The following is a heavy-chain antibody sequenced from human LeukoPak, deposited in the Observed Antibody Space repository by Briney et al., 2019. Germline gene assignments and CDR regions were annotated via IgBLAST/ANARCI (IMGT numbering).Heavy chain of an antibody. CDR3: AKDQFRSVVVIASAIGIRDFDY. D-gene: IGHD2-21*01. Sequence: GGSLRLSCAASGFTFGSYGMHWVRQAPGKGLEWVAFIRYDGSNKYYADSVKGRFTISRDNSKNTLYLQMNSLRAEDTAVYYCAKDQFRSVVVIASAIGIRDFDYWGQGTLVTVSS. CDR2: IRYDGSNK. J-gene: IGHJ4*02. CDR1: GFTFGSYG. V-gene: IGHV3-30*02.